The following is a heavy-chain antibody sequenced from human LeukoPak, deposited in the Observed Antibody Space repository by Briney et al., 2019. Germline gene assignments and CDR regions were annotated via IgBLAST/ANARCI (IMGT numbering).Heavy chain of an antibody. V-gene: IGHV5-51*01. D-gene: IGHD5-12*01. CDR1: GYSFTSYW. Sequence: GESLKISCKGSGYSFTSYWIGWVRQMPGKGLEWMGIIYPGDSDTRYSPSLQGRVTISADKSISTAYLQWSSLKASDTAMYYCARRHTHSGYEFDYWGQGTLVTVSS. CDR3: ARRHTHSGYEFDY. CDR2: IYPGDSDT. J-gene: IGHJ4*02.